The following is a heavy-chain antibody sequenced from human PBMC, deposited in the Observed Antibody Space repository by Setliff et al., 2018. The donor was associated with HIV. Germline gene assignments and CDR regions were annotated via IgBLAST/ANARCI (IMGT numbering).Heavy chain of an antibody. J-gene: IGHJ4*02. V-gene: IGHV4-31*01. D-gene: IGHD2-21*02. CDR3: AGGRYFRDISDSRFDF. CDR2: IYHTGKT. Sequence: PSETLSLTCSVSGGSITTDGYYWSCIRHHPRKGLEWIGYIYHTGKTNYNPSLASQLVMSLDPSKNQFSLKLNSMTAADTAMYYCAGGRYFRDISDSRFDFWGQGKLVTVSS. CDR1: GGSITTDGYY.